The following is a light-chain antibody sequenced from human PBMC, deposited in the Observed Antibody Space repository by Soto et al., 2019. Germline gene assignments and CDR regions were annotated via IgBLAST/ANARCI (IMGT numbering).Light chain of an antibody. CDR1: SSDVGIYNR. Sequence: QSALTQPASVSGSPGQSITISCTGISSDVGIYNRVSWYQRHPDKAPKLMIYEDIRRPSGVSNRFSGSKSGNTASLTISGLQAEDEADYYCWSYAGSSTYVIFGGGTQLTVL. V-gene: IGLV2-23*01. CDR3: WSYAGSSTYVI. J-gene: IGLJ2*01. CDR2: EDI.